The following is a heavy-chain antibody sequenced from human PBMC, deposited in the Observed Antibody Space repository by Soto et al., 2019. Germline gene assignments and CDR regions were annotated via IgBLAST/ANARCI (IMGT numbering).Heavy chain of an antibody. Sequence: QLQLQESGSGQVKPSQTLSLTCAVSGGSISSGGYSWSWIRQPPGKGLEWIGYIYHSGSTYYNPSLKSRVTISVDRSKNQFSLKLSSVTAADTAVYYCARGQVVAAQHWGQGTLVTVAS. J-gene: IGHJ4*02. D-gene: IGHD2-15*01. V-gene: IGHV4-30-2*01. CDR3: ARGQVVAAQH. CDR1: GGSISSGGYS. CDR2: IYHSGST.